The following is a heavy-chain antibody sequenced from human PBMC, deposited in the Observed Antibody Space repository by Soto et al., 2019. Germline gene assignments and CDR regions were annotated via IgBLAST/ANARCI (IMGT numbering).Heavy chain of an antibody. Sequence: SETLSLTCTVSGGPISSGGYYWSWIRQHPGKGLEWIGYIYYSGSTYYNPSLKSRVTISVDTSKNQFSLKLSSVTAADTAVYYCARGGAHSSSSRWGQGTLVTVSS. CDR3: ARGGAHSSSSR. V-gene: IGHV4-31*02. J-gene: IGHJ4*02. CDR1: GGPISSGGYY. CDR2: IYYSGST. D-gene: IGHD6-6*01.